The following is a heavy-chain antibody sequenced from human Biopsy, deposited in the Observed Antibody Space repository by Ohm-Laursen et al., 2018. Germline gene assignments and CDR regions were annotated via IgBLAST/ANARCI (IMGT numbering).Heavy chain of an antibody. CDR1: GFIFNYG. J-gene: IGHJ2*01. D-gene: IGHD6-19*01. V-gene: IGHV3-33*01. CDR2: IWYDGSNG. Sequence: SSLRLSCTASGFIFNYGMHWVRQAPGKGLEWVAVIWYDGSNGNYAGSVKGRFTISRDNSKNTLYLQMNSLRAEDTAVYYCARRAVAGTYNWYFDLWGRGTLVTVSS. CDR3: ARRAVAGTYNWYFDL.